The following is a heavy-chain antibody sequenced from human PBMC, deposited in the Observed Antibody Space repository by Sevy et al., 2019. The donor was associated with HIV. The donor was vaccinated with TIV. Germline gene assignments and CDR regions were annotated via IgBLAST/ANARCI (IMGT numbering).Heavy chain of an antibody. CDR3: AKRNTN. Sequence: GGSLRLSCAASGFTFSTYAMTWVRQGPGKGLEWVSSISASGGSTFYADSVKGRFTNSRDNSKNTLYLQMNSLRADDTAVYYCAKRNTNWGQGTLVTVSS. V-gene: IGHV3-23*01. CDR1: GFTFSTYA. J-gene: IGHJ4*02. CDR2: ISASGGST.